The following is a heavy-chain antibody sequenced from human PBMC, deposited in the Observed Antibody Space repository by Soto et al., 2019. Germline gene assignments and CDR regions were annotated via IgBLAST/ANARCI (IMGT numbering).Heavy chain of an antibody. J-gene: IGHJ4*02. V-gene: IGHV3-23*01. CDR1: GFTFSSYA. Sequence: EVQLLESGGDLVQPGGSLRLSCAASGFTFSSYAMGWVSQSPGKGLEWVSAITAGGDMTFYADSVKGRFTISRDNSENTLYLQMDSLRAEDTAVDSCAKYTSGDYSFGYLGQGALVSVSS. CDR2: ITAGGDMT. D-gene: IGHD4-17*01. CDR3: AKYTSGDYSFGY.